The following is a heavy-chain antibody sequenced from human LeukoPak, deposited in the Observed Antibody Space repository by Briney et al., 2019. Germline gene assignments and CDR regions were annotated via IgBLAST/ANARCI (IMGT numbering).Heavy chain of an antibody. D-gene: IGHD3-10*02. CDR2: INPNRGGT. CDR3: ARDLMDVRGVITPENYFDY. V-gene: IGHV1-2*02. CDR1: GYIFTRYY. Sequence: ASVKVSCKASGYIFTRYYMHWVRQAPGQGLEWMGWINPNRGGTNKAQKFQGRVTMTRDTSISTAYMELSRLRSDDTAVYYCARDLMDVRGVITPENYFDYWGQGTLVTVSS. J-gene: IGHJ4*02.